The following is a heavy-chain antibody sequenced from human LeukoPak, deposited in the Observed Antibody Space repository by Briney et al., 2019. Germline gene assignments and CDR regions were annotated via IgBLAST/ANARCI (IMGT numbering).Heavy chain of an antibody. D-gene: IGHD6-13*01. V-gene: IGHV4-39*07. CDR3: ARNIAAAFMDV. J-gene: IGHJ6*03. CDR1: GGSISSSSYY. CDR2: IYYSGST. Sequence: PSETLSLTCTVSGGSISSSSYYWGWIRQPPGKGLEWIGSIYYSGSTYYNPSLKSRVTISVDTSKNQFSLKLSSVTAADTAVYYCARNIAAAFMDVWGKGTTVTVSS.